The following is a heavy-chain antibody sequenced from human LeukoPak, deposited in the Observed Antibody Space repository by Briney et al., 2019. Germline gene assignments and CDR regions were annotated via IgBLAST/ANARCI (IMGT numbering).Heavy chain of an antibody. CDR1: GGSISSSSYY. CDR3: ARYCGGDCYSGHDAFDI. CDR2: IYYSGST. J-gene: IGHJ3*02. Sequence: PSETLSLTCTVSGGSISSSSYYWGWIRQPPGKGLEWIGSIYYSGSTYYNPSLKSRVTISVDTSKNQFSLKLSSVTAADTAVYYCARYCGGDCYSGHDAFDIWGQGTMVTVSS. V-gene: IGHV4-39*07. D-gene: IGHD2-21*02.